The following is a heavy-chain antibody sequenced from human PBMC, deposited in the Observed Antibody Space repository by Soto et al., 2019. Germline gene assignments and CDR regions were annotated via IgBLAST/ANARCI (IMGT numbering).Heavy chain of an antibody. D-gene: IGHD4-17*01. Sequence: PSETLSLTCAVSSGSISSSNWWSWVRQPPGKGLEGIGEIYHSGSTNYNPSLKSRVTISVDKSKNQFSLKLSSVTAADTAVYYCARWTYGDYAYFDYWGKGTLVTVSS. V-gene: IGHV4-4*02. CDR2: IYHSGST. J-gene: IGHJ4*02. CDR3: ARWTYGDYAYFDY. CDR1: SGSISSSNW.